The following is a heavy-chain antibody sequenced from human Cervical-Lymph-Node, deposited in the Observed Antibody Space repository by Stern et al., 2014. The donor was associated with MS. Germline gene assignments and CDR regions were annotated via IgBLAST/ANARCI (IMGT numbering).Heavy chain of an antibody. CDR3: ARQMTHGPCDL. Sequence: VQLLESGGSVVQPGRSLRLSCAASTFTFSAFAMHWVRQAPGKGLEWVAVISYDGKNKFYADSVQGRFTISRDNSKKTLTLQMDSLRTDDTAVYYCARQMTHGPCDLWGRGTLVTVS. CDR1: TFTFSAFA. D-gene: IGHD2-21*02. CDR2: ISYDGKNK. V-gene: IGHV3-30*01. J-gene: IGHJ2*01.